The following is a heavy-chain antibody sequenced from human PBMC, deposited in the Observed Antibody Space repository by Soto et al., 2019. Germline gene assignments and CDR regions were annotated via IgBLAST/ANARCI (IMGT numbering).Heavy chain of an antibody. D-gene: IGHD3-10*01. Sequence: QVQLQESGPGLVKPSQTLSLTCTVSGGSSSSGSYYWSWIRQLPGKGLEWIGYIYYSGSTYYNPSLKSRVTISVDTSKNQFSLKLNSVTAADTAVYYCATRTDYYYGSGSLGGMDVWGQGTTVTVSS. J-gene: IGHJ6*02. CDR3: ATRTDYYYGSGSLGGMDV. V-gene: IGHV4-31*03. CDR1: GGSSSSGSYY. CDR2: IYYSGST.